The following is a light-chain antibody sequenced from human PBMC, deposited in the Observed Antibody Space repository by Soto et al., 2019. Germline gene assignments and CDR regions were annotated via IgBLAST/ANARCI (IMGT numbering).Light chain of an antibody. CDR2: GAS. V-gene: IGKV3-20*01. CDR1: QSVSSSY. CDR3: QQYGSSPPLT. Sequence: EIVLTRSPGTLSSSPVEIATLSFISIQSVSSSYLAWYQQKLGQPPRLLIYGASSRATGVPDRFSGSGSGTDFTLTISRLEPEDFAVYYCQQYGSSPPLTFGGGTKVDIK. J-gene: IGKJ4*01.